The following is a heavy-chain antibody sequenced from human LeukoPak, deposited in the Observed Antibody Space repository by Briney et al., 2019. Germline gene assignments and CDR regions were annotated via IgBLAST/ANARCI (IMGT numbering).Heavy chain of an antibody. Sequence: SETLSLTCTISDDSISNNRYFWAWIRQPPGKGLEWIGSINYSGSTYYNPSLKSRVTISVDTSKNQFSLKLSSVTAADTAVYYCARPANYGGSYDAFDIWGQGTMVTVSS. CDR3: ARPANYGGSYDAFDI. CDR1: DDSISNNRYF. V-gene: IGHV4-39*07. D-gene: IGHD4-23*01. CDR2: INYSGST. J-gene: IGHJ3*02.